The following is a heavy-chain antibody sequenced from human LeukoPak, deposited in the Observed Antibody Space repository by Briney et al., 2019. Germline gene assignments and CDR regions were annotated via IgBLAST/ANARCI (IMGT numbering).Heavy chain of an antibody. J-gene: IGHJ4*02. V-gene: IGHV4-34*01. Sequence: PSETLSLTCAVYGGSFSGYYWSWIRQPPGKGLEWIGEISHSGSTNYNPSLKSRVTISVDTSKNQFSLKLSSVTAADTAVYYCARGVSSGWALYYFDYWGQGTLVTVSS. CDR2: ISHSGST. CDR3: ARGVSSGWALYYFDY. D-gene: IGHD6-19*01. CDR1: GGSFSGYY.